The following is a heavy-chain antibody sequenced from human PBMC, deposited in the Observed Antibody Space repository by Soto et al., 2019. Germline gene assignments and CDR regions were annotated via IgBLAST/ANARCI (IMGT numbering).Heavy chain of an antibody. CDR1: GYSFTAYF. V-gene: IGHV1-46*01. CDR3: ARAPYSSSSFFFDY. J-gene: IGHJ4*02. Sequence: GASVKVSCKASGYSFTAYFMHWLRQAPGQGLEWMGIVHPSGGNTNYAQKFQGRVTMTWDTSTTTVYMELSSLRSDDTAVYYCARAPYSSSSFFFDYWGQGTPVTVSS. CDR2: VHPSGGNT. D-gene: IGHD6-6*01.